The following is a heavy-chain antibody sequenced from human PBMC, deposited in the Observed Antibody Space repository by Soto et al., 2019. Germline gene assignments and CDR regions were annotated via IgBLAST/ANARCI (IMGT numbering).Heavy chain of an antibody. V-gene: IGHV3-23*01. Sequence: GGSLRLSCAASGFTFNNYAMNWVRQAPGMGLEWVATISNTGGGTYYADSVKGRFTISRDNSKNTLYLQMSSLRVEDTAVYYCAKDRLAGNFDYWGQGTQVTAPQ. CDR3: AKDRLAGNFDY. J-gene: IGHJ4*02. CDR1: GFTFNNYA. CDR2: ISNTGGGT.